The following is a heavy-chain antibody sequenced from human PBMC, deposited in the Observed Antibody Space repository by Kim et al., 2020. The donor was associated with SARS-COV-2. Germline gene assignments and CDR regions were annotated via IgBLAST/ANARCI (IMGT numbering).Heavy chain of an antibody. D-gene: IGHD6-19*01. CDR2: ISYDGSNK. CDR1: GFTFSSYG. Sequence: GGSLRLSCAASGFTFSSYGMHWVRQAPGKGLEWVAVISYDGSNKYYADSVKGRFTISRDNSKNTLYLQMNSLRAEDTAVYYCAKDSLRWYSSGSLDYWGQGTLVTVSS. V-gene: IGHV3-30*18. CDR3: AKDSLRWYSSGSLDY. J-gene: IGHJ4*02.